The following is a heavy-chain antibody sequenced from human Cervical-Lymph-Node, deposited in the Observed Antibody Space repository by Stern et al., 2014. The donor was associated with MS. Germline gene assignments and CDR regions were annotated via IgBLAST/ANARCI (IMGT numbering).Heavy chain of an antibody. CDR2: IRSGSTYI. V-gene: IGHV3-21*01. CDR3: LRDGGDY. CDR1: GFTFSTHT. D-gene: IGHD3-16*01. J-gene: IGHJ4*02. Sequence: EVQLVESGGGLVKPGGSLRVSCAASGFTFSTHTVSWVRQAPGQGLEWVSSIRSGSTYIYYADSVKGRFTISRDNARNSLYLQMNSLRVDDTAVYFCLRDGGDYWGQGTLVTVSS.